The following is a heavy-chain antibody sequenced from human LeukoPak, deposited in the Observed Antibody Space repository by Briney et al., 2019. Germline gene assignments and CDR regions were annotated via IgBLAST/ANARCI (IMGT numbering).Heavy chain of an antibody. CDR1: GFTFSGFS. CDR2: IKQDGGER. CDR3: ARAGSHWHYVY. J-gene: IGHJ4*02. V-gene: IGHV3-7*01. D-gene: IGHD3-10*01. Sequence: GGSLRLSCAASGFTFSGFSMGWVRQSPTKGLEWVANIKQDGGERYYVDSVKGRFTISRDNAKNSLSLQMNNLRVEDTAVYYCARAGSHWHYVYWGQGTVVTVSS.